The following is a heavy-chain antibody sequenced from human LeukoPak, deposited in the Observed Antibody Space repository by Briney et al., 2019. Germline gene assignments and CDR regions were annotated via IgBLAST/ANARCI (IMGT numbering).Heavy chain of an antibody. CDR2: IWYDGSNK. Sequence: GRSLRLSCAASGFTFSSYGMHWVRQAPGKGLDRVAVIWYDGSNKYYADSVKRRFTTSRDNSKTPLYLQMNTLRAADTAVSYCAKTAVAGKDRGRRNYFDYWGQGTLGTVS. CDR3: AKTAVAGKDRGRRNYFDY. V-gene: IGHV3-33*06. D-gene: IGHD6-19*01. CDR1: GFTFSSYG. J-gene: IGHJ4*02.